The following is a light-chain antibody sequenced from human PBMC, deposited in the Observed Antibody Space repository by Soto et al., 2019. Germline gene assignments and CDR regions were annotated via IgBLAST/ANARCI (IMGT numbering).Light chain of an antibody. J-gene: IGKJ4*01. Sequence: DIQMTQSQSSLSASLGETVTIACRASHVISDRLKWYQQTRGRVPTILIYGASNLEGVVPSRVSGSGSGTDFTLTISGLQPEDFASYYCQQCYSPPLSFGGGTKVDIK. V-gene: IGKV1-39*01. CDR2: GAS. CDR3: QQCYSPPLS. CDR1: HVISDR.